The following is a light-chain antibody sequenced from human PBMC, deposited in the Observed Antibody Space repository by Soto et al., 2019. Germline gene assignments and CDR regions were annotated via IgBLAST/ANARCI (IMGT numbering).Light chain of an antibody. Sequence: QSALTQPASVSGSPGQSITISCTGTSSDVGGYNYVSWYQQHPGKAPKLMIYEVSNRPSGVSNRFSGSKSGNTASLTISGLQAEDEADYYCSSYTSSSTLDWVFGGGTKLTX. V-gene: IGLV2-14*01. CDR1: SSDVGGYNY. CDR3: SSYTSSSTLDWV. J-gene: IGLJ3*02. CDR2: EVS.